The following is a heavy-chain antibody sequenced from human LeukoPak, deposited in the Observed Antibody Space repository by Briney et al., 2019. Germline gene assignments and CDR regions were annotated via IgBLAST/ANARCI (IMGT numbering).Heavy chain of an antibody. Sequence: GRSLRLSCAASGFTFSSYGMHWVRQAPGKGLEWVAVISYDGSNKYYADSVKGRFTISRDNSKNTLYLQMNSLRAEDTAVYYCARSLRAGFDYWGQGTLVTVSS. CDR3: ARSLRAGFDY. CDR2: ISYDGSNK. CDR1: GFTFSSYG. J-gene: IGHJ4*02. D-gene: IGHD6-19*01. V-gene: IGHV3-30*03.